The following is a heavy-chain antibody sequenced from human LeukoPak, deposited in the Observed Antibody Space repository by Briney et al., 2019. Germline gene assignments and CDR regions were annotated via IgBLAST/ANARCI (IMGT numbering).Heavy chain of an antibody. J-gene: IGHJ3*02. CDR3: ARVIAPAATHDAFDI. D-gene: IGHD2-2*01. CDR1: GLTFSSYW. CDR2: IKQDGSEK. V-gene: IGHV3-7*04. Sequence: GGSLRLSCAASGLTFSSYWMSWVRQAPGKGLEWVANIKQDGSEKYYVDPVKGRFTISRDNAKNSLYLQMNSLRAEDTAVYYCARVIAPAATHDAFDIWGQGTMVTVSS.